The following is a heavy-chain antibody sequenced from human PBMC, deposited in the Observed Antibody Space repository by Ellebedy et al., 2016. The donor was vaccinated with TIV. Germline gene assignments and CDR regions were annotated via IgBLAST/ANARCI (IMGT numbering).Heavy chain of an antibody. CDR2: IYYSGST. Sequence: SETLSLTCTVSGGSISSYYWSWIRQPPGKGLEWIGYIYYSGSTNYNPSLKSRVTISVDTSKNQFSLKLSSVTAADTAVYYCASTERYYDILTGLFYWGQGTLVTVSS. J-gene: IGHJ4*02. V-gene: IGHV4-59*08. D-gene: IGHD3-9*01. CDR1: GGSISSYY. CDR3: ASTERYYDILTGLFY.